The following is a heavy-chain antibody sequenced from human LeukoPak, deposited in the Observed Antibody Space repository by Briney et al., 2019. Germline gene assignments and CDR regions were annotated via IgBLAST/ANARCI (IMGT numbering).Heavy chain of an antibody. Sequence: SQTLSLTCAVSGGSISSGGYSWSWIRQPPGEGLEWIGYIYHSGSTYYNPSLKSRVTISVDRSKNQFSLKLSSVTAADTAVYYCARGRIYYDSTGYGYWGRGTLVTVSS. J-gene: IGHJ4*02. CDR2: IYHSGST. V-gene: IGHV4-30-2*01. CDR1: GGSISSGGYS. D-gene: IGHD3-22*01. CDR3: ARGRIYYDSTGYGY.